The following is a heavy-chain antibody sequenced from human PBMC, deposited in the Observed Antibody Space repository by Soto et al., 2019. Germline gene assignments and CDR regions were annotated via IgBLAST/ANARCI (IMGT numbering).Heavy chain of an antibody. Sequence: SVKVSCKASGGTFSSYAISWGRQAPGRGVEWMGGIIPIFGTANYAQKFQGRVTITADESTSTAYMELSSLRSEDTAVYYCARVGMIFGVVGTGYYGMDVWGQGTTVTVSS. V-gene: IGHV1-69*13. CDR1: GGTFSSYA. D-gene: IGHD3-3*01. CDR2: IIPIFGTA. CDR3: ARVGMIFGVVGTGYYGMDV. J-gene: IGHJ6*02.